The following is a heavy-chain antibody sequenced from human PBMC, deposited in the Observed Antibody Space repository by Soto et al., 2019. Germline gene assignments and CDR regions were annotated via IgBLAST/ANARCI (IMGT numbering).Heavy chain of an antibody. D-gene: IGHD3-9*01. Sequence: PSETLSLTCTVSGGSISSYYWNWIRQPPGLGLEWIGYIYYSGSTNYNPSLKSRVTISVDTSKNQFSLKLTSVTAADTAVYYCARAFHFDCLTGLDPWGQGTLVTVYS. CDR1: GGSISSYY. V-gene: IGHV4-59*01. CDR3: ARAFHFDCLTGLDP. CDR2: IYYSGST. J-gene: IGHJ5*02.